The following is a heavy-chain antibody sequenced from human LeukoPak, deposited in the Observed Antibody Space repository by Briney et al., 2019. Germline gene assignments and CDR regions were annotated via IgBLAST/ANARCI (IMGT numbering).Heavy chain of an antibody. CDR3: ASPTMVRDPDAFDI. D-gene: IGHD3-10*01. Sequence: PGGSLRLSCAASGFTVSSNYMSWVRQAPGKGLEWVSVIYSGGSTYYADSVKGRFTISRHNSKNTLYLQMNSLGAEDTAVYYCASPTMVRDPDAFDIWGQGTMVTVSS. V-gene: IGHV3-53*04. J-gene: IGHJ3*02. CDR1: GFTVSSNY. CDR2: IYSGGST.